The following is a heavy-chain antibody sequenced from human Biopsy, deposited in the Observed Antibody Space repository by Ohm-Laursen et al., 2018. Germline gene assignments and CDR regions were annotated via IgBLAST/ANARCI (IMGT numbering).Heavy chain of an antibody. J-gene: IGHJ1*01. D-gene: IGHD4-23*01. CDR2: ISHTGYT. CDR3: ARGSNEYGGLYFPH. Sequence: SHTLSLTCTVSGGSFTGHYWTWIRQPPGKGLEWIGHISHTGYTSYKPSLKSRVTISLDTSRKHFSLRSTSLAAADTAVYYCARGSNEYGGLYFPHWGQGTLVTVSS. CDR1: GGSFTGHY. V-gene: IGHV4-59*11.